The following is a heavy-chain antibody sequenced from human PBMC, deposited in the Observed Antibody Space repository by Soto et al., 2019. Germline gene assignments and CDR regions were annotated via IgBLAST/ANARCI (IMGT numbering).Heavy chain of an antibody. CDR2: ISGSGGRT. J-gene: IGHJ4*02. CDR1: GFTFSTYA. CDR3: AGRSSGWYFDY. D-gene: IGHD6-19*01. V-gene: IGHV3-23*01. Sequence: GGSLRLSCAASGFTFSTYAMCWVRQAPGKGLEWVSGISGSGGRTHYGDSVKGRFTISRDNSKNALYLQMNSLRAEDTAVYYCAGRSSGWYFDYWGQGTLVTVSS.